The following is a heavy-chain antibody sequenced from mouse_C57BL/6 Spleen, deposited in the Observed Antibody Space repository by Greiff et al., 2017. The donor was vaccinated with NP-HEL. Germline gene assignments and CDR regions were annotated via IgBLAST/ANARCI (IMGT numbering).Heavy chain of an antibody. D-gene: IGHD3-2*02. CDR2: IYPGDGDT. CDR3: ARGKTAQDY. CDR1: GYSFSSSW. J-gene: IGHJ2*01. V-gene: IGHV1-82*01. Sequence: QVQLQQSGPELVKPGASVKISCKASGYSFSSSWMNWVKQRPGKGLEWIGRIYPGDGDTNYNGKFKGKATLTADKSSSTAYMQLSSLTSEDSAVYFCARGKTAQDYWGQGTTLTVSS.